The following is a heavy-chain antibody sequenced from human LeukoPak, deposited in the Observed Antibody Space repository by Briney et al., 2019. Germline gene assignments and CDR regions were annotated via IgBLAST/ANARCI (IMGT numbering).Heavy chain of an antibody. V-gene: IGHV3-7*01. CDR2: IKKDGSET. J-gene: IGHJ4*02. CDR3: ARELYCSSPNSYIPFDY. Sequence: GGSLRLSCVASGFTFSSYWMSWVRQAPGKGPEWVANIKKDGSETYYEDSVKGRFTISRDNAKNSLYLQMNSLRAEDAAVYYCARELYCSSPNSYIPFDYWGQGTLVTVSS. CDR1: GFTFSSYW. D-gene: IGHD2-2*02.